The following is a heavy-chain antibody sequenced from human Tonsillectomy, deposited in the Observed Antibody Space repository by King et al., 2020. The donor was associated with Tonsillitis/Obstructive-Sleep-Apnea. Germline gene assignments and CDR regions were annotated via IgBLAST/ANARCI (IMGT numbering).Heavy chain of an antibody. J-gene: IGHJ4*02. CDR1: GGSISSSSYY. Sequence: QLQESGPGLVKPSETLSLTCTVSGGSISSSSYYWGWIRQPPGKGLEWIGSIYYSGSTYYNPSLKSRVTISVNTSKNQFSLKLSSVTAADTAVYYCARYSSFGRITIFGVVDSFDYWGQGTLVTVSS. D-gene: IGHD3-3*01. CDR3: ARYSSFGRITIFGVVDSFDY. CDR2: IYYSGST. V-gene: IGHV4-39*01.